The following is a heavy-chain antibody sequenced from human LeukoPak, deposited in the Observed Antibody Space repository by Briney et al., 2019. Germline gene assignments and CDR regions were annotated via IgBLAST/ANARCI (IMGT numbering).Heavy chain of an antibody. D-gene: IGHD3-22*01. V-gene: IGHV3-48*03. CDR2: ISSSGSTI. CDR3: ARGRGYYYDSSGYYYFDY. Sequence: GGSLRLSCAASGFTFSSYEMNWVRQAPGKGLEWVSYISSSGSTIYYADSVKGRFTISRDNAKNSLYLQMNSLRAEDTAVYYCARGRGYYYDSSGYYYFDYWGQGTLVTVSS. J-gene: IGHJ4*02. CDR1: GFTFSSYE.